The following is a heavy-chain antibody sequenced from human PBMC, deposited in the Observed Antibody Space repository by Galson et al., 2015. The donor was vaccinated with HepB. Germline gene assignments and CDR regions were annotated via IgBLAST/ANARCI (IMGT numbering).Heavy chain of an antibody. V-gene: IGHV5-10-1*01. Sequence: QSGAEVKKPGESLRISCKGSGYSFTSYWISWVRQMPGKGLEWMGRIDPSDSYTNYSPSFQGHVTISADKSISTAYLQWSSLKASDTAMYYCARQSIAVAGTSRGGDYYYYYYMDVWGQGTTVTVSS. D-gene: IGHD6-19*01. CDR3: ARQSIAVAGTSRGGDYYYYYYMDV. CDR2: IDPSDSYT. CDR1: GYSFTSYW. J-gene: IGHJ6*03.